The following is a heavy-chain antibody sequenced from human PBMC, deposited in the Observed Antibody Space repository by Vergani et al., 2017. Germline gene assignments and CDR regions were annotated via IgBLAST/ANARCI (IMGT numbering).Heavy chain of an antibody. Sequence: QMQLVESGGGVVQPGGSLRLSCATSGFTFTNGLHWVRQAPGKGLEWMAFIRFDGTDKYYADSVKCRFTVFRDNSKNTFYLQMKSLRLEDAAMYYCAKDPYGERQNHRDYWGQGTLVTVSS. J-gene: IGHJ4*02. CDR1: GFTFTNG. CDR2: IRFDGTDK. V-gene: IGHV3-30*02. D-gene: IGHD1-14*01. CDR3: AKDPYGERQNHRDY.